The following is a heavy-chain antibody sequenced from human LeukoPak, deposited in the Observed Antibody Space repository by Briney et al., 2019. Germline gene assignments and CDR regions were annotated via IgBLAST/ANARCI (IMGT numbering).Heavy chain of an antibody. Sequence: PSETLSLTCTVSGASISSYCWSWIRQPPGKGLEWIGYIYYSGSTNYNPSLKSRVTISVDTSKNQFSLKLSSVTAADTAVYYCARHVRDCSGGTCYSTSPFDYWGQGTLVTVSS. CDR2: IYYSGST. D-gene: IGHD2-15*01. J-gene: IGHJ4*02. V-gene: IGHV4-59*08. CDR3: ARHVRDCSGGTCYSTSPFDY. CDR1: GASISSYC.